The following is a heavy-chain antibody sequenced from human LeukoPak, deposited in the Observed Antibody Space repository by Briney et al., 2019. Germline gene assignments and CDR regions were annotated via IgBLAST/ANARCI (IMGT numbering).Heavy chain of an antibody. J-gene: IGHJ4*02. CDR3: ARALYGSGSYFIA. CDR2: LYSVGTT. Sequence: GRSLRLSCAPSGVTVGSNYVSWVRQAPGKGLQWVSFLYSVGTTYYADSVKGRFTISRDDSKNTVYLQMNSLTTEDTAVYYCARALYGSGSYFIAWGQGTLVTVSS. CDR1: GVTVGSNY. D-gene: IGHD3-10*01. V-gene: IGHV3-66*02.